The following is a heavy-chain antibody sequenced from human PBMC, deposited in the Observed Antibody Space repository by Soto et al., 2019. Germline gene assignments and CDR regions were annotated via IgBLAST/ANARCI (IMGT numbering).Heavy chain of an antibody. D-gene: IGHD5-18*01. CDR3: SHGYYQYFDS. CDR2: IKSKTDGGTT. J-gene: IGHJ4*02. Sequence: EVQLVESGGGLVKPGGSLRLSCAVSGVTLTNVWMNWVRQAPGKGPEWVGRIKSKTDGGTTDYAAPVKGRLTISRDDSENTLYLQMNSLKTEDTAVYYCSHGYYQYFDSWGQGTLVTVSS. V-gene: IGHV3-15*07. CDR1: GVTLTNVW.